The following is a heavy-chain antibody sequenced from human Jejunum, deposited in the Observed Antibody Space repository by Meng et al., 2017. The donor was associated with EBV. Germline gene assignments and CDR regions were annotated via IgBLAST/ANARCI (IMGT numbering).Heavy chain of an antibody. J-gene: IGHJ5*02. CDR2: MNPSNGKT. D-gene: IGHD3-3*01. Sequence: QVQPVQSGAAVKKPGASVKVSCKASGFTLTNYDINWVRQASGQGLEWMGWMNPSNGKTGYAQKFQGRVTMTRDAPTSTAYMELSSLRSDDTAVYFCARGAQPIDLWGQGTLVTVSS. V-gene: IGHV1-8*01. CDR1: GFTLTNYD. CDR3: ARGAQPIDL.